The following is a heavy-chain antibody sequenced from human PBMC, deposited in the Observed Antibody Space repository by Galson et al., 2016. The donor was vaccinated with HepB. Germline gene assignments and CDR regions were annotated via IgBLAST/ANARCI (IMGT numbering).Heavy chain of an antibody. CDR3: AREVWRNYYGSGSYYEIDY. D-gene: IGHD3-10*01. J-gene: IGHJ4*02. V-gene: IGHV1-18*01. Sequence: SVKVSCKASGYTFTSYAISWVRQAPGQGLEWVGWVSAYSGNTNYAQKVQDRVTMTTDTSTSTAYMELRSLRSDDTAVYYCAREVWRNYYGSGSYYEIDYWGQGILVTVSS. CDR1: GYTFTSYA. CDR2: VSAYSGNT.